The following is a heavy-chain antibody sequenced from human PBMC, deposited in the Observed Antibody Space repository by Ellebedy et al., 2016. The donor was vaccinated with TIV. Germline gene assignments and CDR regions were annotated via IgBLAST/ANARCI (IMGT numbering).Heavy chain of an antibody. J-gene: IGHJ4*02. V-gene: IGHV3-23*01. CDR3: AKDATRSSGWFHFDY. CDR1: GFTFSDYY. CDR2: ISNSGTTT. D-gene: IGHD6-19*01. Sequence: GESLKISCAASGFTFSDYYMSWIRQAPGKGLEWVSGISNSGTTTYYADSVKGRFSISRDNSKNTLYLQMNSLRAEDTAIYYCAKDATRSSGWFHFDYWGQGTLVTVSS.